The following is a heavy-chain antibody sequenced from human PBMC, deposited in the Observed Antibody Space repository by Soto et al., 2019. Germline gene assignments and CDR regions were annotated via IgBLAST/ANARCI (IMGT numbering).Heavy chain of an antibody. D-gene: IGHD2-21*01. CDR2: ISSSGANT. Sequence: GGSLRLSCAASGFTFTNYAMSWVRQAPGKGLEWVSSISSSGANTYYADSVKGRFTISRDKSKNTLYLQMNSLRVDDTAVYYCTGAPDCRGDCYWALGGYWGQGTLVTVSS. J-gene: IGHJ4*02. CDR3: TGAPDCRGDCYWALGGY. V-gene: IGHV3-23*01. CDR1: GFTFTNYA.